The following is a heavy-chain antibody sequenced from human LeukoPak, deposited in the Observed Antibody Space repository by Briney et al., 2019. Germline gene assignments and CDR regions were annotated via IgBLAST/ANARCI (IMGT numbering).Heavy chain of an antibody. Sequence: SETLSLTCTVSGGSISSYYWSWIRQPPGKGLEWIGYIYYNGIINYNPSLKSRVTISVDTSRNQFSMKLNSVTAADTAVYYCAGSGGLANTGAVFDYWGQGTLVTVSS. V-gene: IGHV4-59*01. J-gene: IGHJ4*02. CDR3: AGSGGLANTGAVFDY. D-gene: IGHD3-10*01. CDR1: GGSISSYY. CDR2: IYYNGII.